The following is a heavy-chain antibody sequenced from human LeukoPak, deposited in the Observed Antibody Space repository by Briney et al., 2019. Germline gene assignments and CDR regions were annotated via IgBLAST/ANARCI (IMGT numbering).Heavy chain of an antibody. Sequence: GASVKVSCKASGGTFSSYAISWVRQAPGQGLEWMGRIIPILGIANYAQKFQGRVTITADKSTSTAYMELSSLRSEDTAVYYCARSRFCSSTSCYYASDFQHWGQGTLVTVSS. D-gene: IGHD2-2*01. CDR1: GGTFSSYA. CDR2: IIPILGIA. V-gene: IGHV1-69*04. J-gene: IGHJ1*01. CDR3: ARSRFCSSTSCYYASDFQH.